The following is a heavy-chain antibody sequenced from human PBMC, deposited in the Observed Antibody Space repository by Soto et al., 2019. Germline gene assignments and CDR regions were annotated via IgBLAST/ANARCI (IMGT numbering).Heavy chain of an antibody. CDR3: ARIRDYYLFIDY. J-gene: IGHJ4*02. V-gene: IGHV4-31*03. CDR2: IYYSGRT. Sequence: SETLSLTFTVCGGSISSGGYYGSWIRQLPGKGLEWMGYIYYSGRTYYDPSLKSRLSISVDTSTNQFSLKLYTVTAADTAVYYCARIRDYYLFIDYWAQGALVTVSS. D-gene: IGHD3-10*01. CDR1: GGSISSGGYY.